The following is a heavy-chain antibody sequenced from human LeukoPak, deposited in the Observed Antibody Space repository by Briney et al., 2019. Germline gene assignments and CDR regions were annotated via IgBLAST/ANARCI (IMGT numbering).Heavy chain of an antibody. J-gene: IGHJ4*02. Sequence: ASVKVSCKASGYTFTSYGISWVRQAPGQGLEWMGWISAYNGNTNYAQKLQGRVTMTTDTSTSTAYMELRSLRSDDTAVYYCARVAESITMIVVVMDYWGQGTLVTVSS. CDR1: GYTFTSYG. CDR2: ISAYNGNT. V-gene: IGHV1-18*01. CDR3: ARVAESITMIVVVMDY. D-gene: IGHD3-22*01.